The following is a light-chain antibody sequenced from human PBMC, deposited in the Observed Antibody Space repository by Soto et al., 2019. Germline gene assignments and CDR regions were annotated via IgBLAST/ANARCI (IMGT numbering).Light chain of an antibody. J-gene: IGKJ1*01. CDR1: QSISSW. Sequence: DIQMTQSPSTLSASVGDRVTITCRASQSISSWLAWYQQKPGKAPKLLIYKASSLESGVPSRFSGSGSGTEFTLTISRLQPDDFATYYCQQYNYYQWTFGQGTKVDI. V-gene: IGKV1-5*03. CDR3: QQYNYYQWT. CDR2: KAS.